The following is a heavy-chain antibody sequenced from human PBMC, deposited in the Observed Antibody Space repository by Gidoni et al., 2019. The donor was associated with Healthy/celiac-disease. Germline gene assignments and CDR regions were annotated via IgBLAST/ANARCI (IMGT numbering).Heavy chain of an antibody. J-gene: IGHJ6*02. CDR3: ARDAFSYYGMDV. D-gene: IGHD3-3*02. Sequence: QVQLVESGGGVVQPGRSLRLSCAASGFTFSSYGMHWVRQALGKGLEWVAVISYDGSNKYYADSVKGRFTISRDNSKNTLYLQMNSLRAEDTAVYYCARDAFSYYGMDVWGQGTTVTVSS. V-gene: IGHV3-30*03. CDR2: ISYDGSNK. CDR1: GFTFSSYG.